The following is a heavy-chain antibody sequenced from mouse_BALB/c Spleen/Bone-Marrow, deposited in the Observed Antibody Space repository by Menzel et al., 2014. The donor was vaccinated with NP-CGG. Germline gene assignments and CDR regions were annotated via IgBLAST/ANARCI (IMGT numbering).Heavy chain of an antibody. Sequence: VQLQQSGPELVKPGASVKVSCKASGYAFTSYNMYWVKQSRGKSLEWIGYIDPYTGGTYYNQKFKGKATLTVDKSSSTAYMHLNSLTSEDSAVYYYARNLGYGYFDYWAQGTTLTVSS. V-gene: IGHV1S135*01. D-gene: IGHD3-1*01. J-gene: IGHJ2*01. CDR1: GYAFTSYN. CDR3: ARNLGYGYFDY. CDR2: IDPYTGGT.